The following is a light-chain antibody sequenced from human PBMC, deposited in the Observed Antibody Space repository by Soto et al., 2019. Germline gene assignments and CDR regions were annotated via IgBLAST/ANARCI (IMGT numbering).Light chain of an antibody. CDR3: SSYTSSSTLV. CDR2: DVR. V-gene: IGLV2-14*03. J-gene: IGLJ1*01. CDR1: SSDVGYYNY. Sequence: QSALTQPASVSGSPGQSITIPCTGTSSDVGYYNYVSWYQHHPGKAPKLMIYDVRDRPSGVSNRFSGSKSGNTASLTLSGLQAEDEADYCSSYTSSSTLVFGTGTKLTAL.